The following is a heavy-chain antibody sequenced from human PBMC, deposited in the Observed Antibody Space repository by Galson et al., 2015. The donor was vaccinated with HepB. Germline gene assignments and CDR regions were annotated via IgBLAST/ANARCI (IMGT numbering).Heavy chain of an antibody. D-gene: IGHD3-3*01. Sequence: LRLSCAASGFTFSSYWMSWVRQAPGKGLEWVANIKQGGSEKYYVDSVKGRFTISRDNAKNSLYLQMNSLRAEDTAVYYCARGSGAADYFDYWGQGTLVTVSS. CDR2: IKQGGSEK. CDR1: GFTFSSYW. V-gene: IGHV3-7*03. J-gene: IGHJ4*02. CDR3: ARGSGAADYFDY.